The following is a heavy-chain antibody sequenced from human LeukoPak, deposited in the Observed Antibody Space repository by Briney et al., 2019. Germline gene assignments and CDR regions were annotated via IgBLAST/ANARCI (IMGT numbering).Heavy chain of an antibody. CDR3: ARDQDYYDSSGYYSWLDR. D-gene: IGHD3-22*01. CDR1: GGSISSYY. J-gene: IGHJ5*02. Sequence: PSQSLSLTCTVSGGSISSYYCGWIRQPAGEGREWIGRIYTSGSTNYNPCLTSRVTMSVEASTNQFSVQLHSVTAADTAVYYCARDQDYYDSSGYYSWLDRWGQGTLVTVSS. CDR2: IYTSGST. V-gene: IGHV4-4*07.